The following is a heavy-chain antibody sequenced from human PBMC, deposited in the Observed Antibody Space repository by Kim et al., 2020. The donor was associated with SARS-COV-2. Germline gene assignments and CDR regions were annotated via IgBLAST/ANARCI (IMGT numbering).Heavy chain of an antibody. Sequence: GGSLRLSYAASGFIFSTYGMNWVRQAPGKGLEWISHISSSGSRTYYADSVKGRFTISRDNAKDSLYLQMNSLKDEDTAMYYCARDPHDDNGGGRVDYWGQGTLVTVSS. CDR3: ARDPHDDNGGGRVDY. D-gene: IGHD1-1*01. CDR1: GFIFSTYG. CDR2: ISSSGSRT. J-gene: IGHJ4*02. V-gene: IGHV3-48*02.